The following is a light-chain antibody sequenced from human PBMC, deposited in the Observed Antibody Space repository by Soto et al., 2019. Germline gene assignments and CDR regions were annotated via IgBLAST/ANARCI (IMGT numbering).Light chain of an antibody. CDR3: NSFTTTNTYV. Sequence: QSVLTQPASVSGSPGQSITISCTGASSDVGGFDHVSWYQQHPGKVPRLLIYDVSSRPSGVSDRFSGSKSGNTASLTISGLQAEDEADCYCNSFTTTNTYVFGTGTKLTVL. J-gene: IGLJ1*01. V-gene: IGLV2-14*03. CDR1: SSDVGGFDH. CDR2: DVS.